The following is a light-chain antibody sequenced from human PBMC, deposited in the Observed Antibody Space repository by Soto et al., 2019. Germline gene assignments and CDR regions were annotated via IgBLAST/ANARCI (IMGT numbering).Light chain of an antibody. CDR3: QQYGSSPPIT. Sequence: ESVLTQSPTNLTFPLSELASLSRRASQSVSNNYLAWYPQKPGQAPRLVISGASSRATAIPDRFSGSGSGTDLTLTISRLEPEDFAVYYCQQYGSSPPITFGGGTRW. V-gene: IGKV3-20*01. CDR2: GAS. CDR1: QSVSNNY. J-gene: IGKJ4*01.